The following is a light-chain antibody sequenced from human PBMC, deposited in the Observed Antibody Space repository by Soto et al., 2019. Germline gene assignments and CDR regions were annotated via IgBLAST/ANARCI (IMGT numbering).Light chain of an antibody. CDR3: REYTSRSKVV. V-gene: IGLV2-14*01. CDR2: EVS. Sequence: QSVLTQPASVSGSPGQSITISCTGTSSDVGGYNYVSWYQQHPGKAPKLMIYEVSNRPSGVSNRFSGSKSGNTASLTISGRKAEEEAVYYCREYTSRSKVVLGGGTKLTVL. CDR1: SSDVGGYNY. J-gene: IGLJ2*01.